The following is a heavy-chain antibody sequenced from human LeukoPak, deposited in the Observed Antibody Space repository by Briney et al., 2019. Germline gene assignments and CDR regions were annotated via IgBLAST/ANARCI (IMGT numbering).Heavy chain of an antibody. CDR1: GFSFSRYS. Sequence: PAGRSLTLAWAVSGFSFSRYSMRWVRLQPGGGMEWVSLVSSISGTTYYADSVKGRFTISRDNAKNSLYLQMNSLRAEDTAVYYCARDRTVGDVGYCSGGSCYSFGYWGQGTLVTVSS. D-gene: IGHD2-15*01. J-gene: IGHJ4*02. CDR2: VSSISGTT. CDR3: ARDRTVGDVGYCSGGSCYSFGY. V-gene: IGHV3-48*01.